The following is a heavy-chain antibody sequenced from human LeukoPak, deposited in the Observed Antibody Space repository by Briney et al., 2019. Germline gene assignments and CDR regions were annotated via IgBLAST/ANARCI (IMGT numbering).Heavy chain of an antibody. CDR3: ARENSGSYYQFDY. V-gene: IGHV3-21*01. J-gene: IGHJ4*02. CDR2: ISSSSTYI. Sequence: GGSLRLSCAASGFTFSTYSLNWVRQAPGKGLEWVSSISSSSTYIYYADSVKGRFTISRDNAKNSLYLQMNSLRAEDTAVYYCARENSGSYYQFDYWGQGTLVTVSS. D-gene: IGHD1-26*01. CDR1: GFTFSTYS.